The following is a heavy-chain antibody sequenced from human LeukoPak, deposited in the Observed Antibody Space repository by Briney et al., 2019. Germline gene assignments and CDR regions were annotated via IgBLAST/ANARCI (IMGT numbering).Heavy chain of an antibody. J-gene: IGHJ4*02. CDR2: INTDGSST. Sequence: PGGSLRLSCAASGFTFSSYWMHWVRQAPGKGLVWVSRINTDGSSTSYADSVKGRFTISRDNAKNTLYLQMNSLRAEDSAMYYCAREYTSGYYRTFDFWGQGTVVTVSS. CDR1: GFTFSSYW. D-gene: IGHD3-22*01. CDR3: AREYTSGYYRTFDF. V-gene: IGHV3-74*01.